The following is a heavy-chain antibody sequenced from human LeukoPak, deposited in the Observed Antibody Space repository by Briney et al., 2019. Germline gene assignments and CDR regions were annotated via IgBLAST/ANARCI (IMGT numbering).Heavy chain of an antibody. CDR3: ARDDGVGTTLGFDY. J-gene: IGHJ4*02. CDR2: ISYDGSSK. D-gene: IGHD3-3*01. Sequence: QTGGSLRLSCAASGFTFSSYAMHWVRQAPGKGLEWVAVISYDGSSKYSADSVKGRFTISRDTSKNTLYLQMNSLTVEDTAVYYCARDDGVGTTLGFDYWGQGTLVTVSS. V-gene: IGHV3-30*14. CDR1: GFTFSSYA.